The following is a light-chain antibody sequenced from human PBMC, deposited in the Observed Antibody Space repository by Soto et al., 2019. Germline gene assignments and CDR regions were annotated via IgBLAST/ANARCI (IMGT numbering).Light chain of an antibody. CDR2: EDN. J-gene: IGLJ3*02. V-gene: IGLV6-57*04. CDR1: SGSIASNF. CDR3: QSSENNLWV. Sequence: NFMLTQPHSVSESPGRTVTISCTRVSGSIASNFVQWYQQRPGSAPTTVISEDNQRPSGVPDRFAGSIDASSNSASLTISGLKPEDEADYYCQSSENNLWVFGGGTKLTVL.